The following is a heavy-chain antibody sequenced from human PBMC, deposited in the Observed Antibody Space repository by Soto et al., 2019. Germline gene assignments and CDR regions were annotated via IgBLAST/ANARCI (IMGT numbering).Heavy chain of an antibody. Sequence: SETLSLTCAVSSGSIISSNWWSWVRQPPGEGLEWIGEIYYSGSTNYNPSLKSRVTISVDKSKNQFSLKLSSVTAADTAVYYCARDNEAYDYIWGSYRYSRAFDIWGQGTMVTVSS. J-gene: IGHJ3*02. CDR3: ARDNEAYDYIWGSYRYSRAFDI. CDR1: SGSIISSNW. V-gene: IGHV4-4*02. CDR2: IYYSGST. D-gene: IGHD3-16*02.